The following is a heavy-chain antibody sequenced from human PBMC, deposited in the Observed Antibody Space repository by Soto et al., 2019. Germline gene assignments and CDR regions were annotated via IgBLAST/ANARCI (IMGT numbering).Heavy chain of an antibody. J-gene: IGHJ6*04. V-gene: IGHV1-18*04. Sequence: QVPLVESGAEVKKPGASVKVSCKASGYTFTDYGISWVRQAPGQGLEWMGWISGYNGNTKYTQKFQGRVTMTTDTPTKTDYMVLRSLRSDDTAVYYCARYREYYYDSSGNYYYHYGLDVWGKGTTVTVS. CDR2: ISGYNGNT. CDR3: ARYREYYYDSSGNYYYHYGLDV. D-gene: IGHD3-22*01. CDR1: GYTFTDYG.